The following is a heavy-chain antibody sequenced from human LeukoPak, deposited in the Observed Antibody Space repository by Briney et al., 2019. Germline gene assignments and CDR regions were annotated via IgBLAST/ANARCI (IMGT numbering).Heavy chain of an antibody. Sequence: PGGSLRLSCAASGFTFDDYAMHWVRQAPGKGLEWVSGISWSSGSIGYADSVKGRFTISRDNAKNSLYLQMNSLRAEDTALYYCAKFSSWYSAFDIWGQGTMVTVSS. J-gene: IGHJ3*02. CDR1: GFTFDDYA. D-gene: IGHD2-21*01. CDR2: ISWSSGSI. V-gene: IGHV3-9*01. CDR3: AKFSSWYSAFDI.